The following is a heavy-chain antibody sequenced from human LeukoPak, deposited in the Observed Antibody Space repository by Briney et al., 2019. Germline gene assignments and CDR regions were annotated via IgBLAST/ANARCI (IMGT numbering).Heavy chain of an antibody. Sequence: SETLSLTCAVYGGSFSGYYWSWIRQTPGKGLEWIGEINHDGGTNYNPSLKSRVTISLDTSKNQFSLKLSSVTAADTAVYYCARESGSYSFHYYYYMDVWGKGTTVTVSS. J-gene: IGHJ6*03. CDR2: INHDGGT. V-gene: IGHV4-34*01. CDR1: GGSFSGYY. D-gene: IGHD1-26*01. CDR3: ARESGSYSFHYYYYMDV.